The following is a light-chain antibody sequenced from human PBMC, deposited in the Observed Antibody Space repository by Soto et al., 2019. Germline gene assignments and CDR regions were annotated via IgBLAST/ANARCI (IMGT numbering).Light chain of an antibody. CDR1: QSVSSN. Sequence: EIVMTQSPATLSVSPGERATLSCRASQSVSSNLAWYQQKPGQAHRLLIYGVSIRATGIPARFSGSESGTEFTLTISSLQSEDFAIYYCQQYNNWPRTFGQGTKVEIK. V-gene: IGKV3-15*01. J-gene: IGKJ1*01. CDR2: GVS. CDR3: QQYNNWPRT.